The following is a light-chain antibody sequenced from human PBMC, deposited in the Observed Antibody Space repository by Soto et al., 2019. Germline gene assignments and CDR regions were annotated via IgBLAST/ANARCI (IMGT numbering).Light chain of an antibody. CDR2: GAS. Sequence: EIVLTQSPGTLSLSPGERATLSCRASQSFSNNYLAWYQHKPGQAPRLLIHGASTRATGVPARISGSGSGTEFTLTISSLQSEDFAVYYCQQFRNWPWTFGQGTKVDIK. J-gene: IGKJ1*01. V-gene: IGKV3D-15*01. CDR1: QSFSNN. CDR3: QQFRNWPWT.